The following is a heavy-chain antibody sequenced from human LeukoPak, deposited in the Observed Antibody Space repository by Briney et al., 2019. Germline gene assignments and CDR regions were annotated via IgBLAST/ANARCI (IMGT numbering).Heavy chain of an antibody. CDR3: ARDRADHTIFHP. CDR1: RFILSSYA. V-gene: IGHV3-23*01. Sequence: GGSLSLSCACSRFILSSYAMSWVRPAACRGVGWVSAFGGGSRRKYYADSVRGRFTISRDNSKNTVYLQMDSLRAEDTAVYYCARDRADHTIFHPWGRGTLVTVSS. J-gene: IGHJ5*02. D-gene: IGHD3-3*01. CDR2: FGGGSRRK.